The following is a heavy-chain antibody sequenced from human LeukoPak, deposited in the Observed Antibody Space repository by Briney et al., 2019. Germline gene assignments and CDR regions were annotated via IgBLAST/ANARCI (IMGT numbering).Heavy chain of an antibody. CDR3: ARDWAAHVFPAYYFDY. D-gene: IGHD3-10*01. Sequence: GASVKVSCKASGGTFSSYAISWVRQAPGQGLEWMGGIIPIFGTANYAQKFQGRVTITADESTSTAYMELSSLRSEDTAVYYCARDWAAHVFPAYYFDYWGQGTLVTVSS. CDR1: GGTFSSYA. J-gene: IGHJ4*02. V-gene: IGHV1-69*13. CDR2: IIPIFGTA.